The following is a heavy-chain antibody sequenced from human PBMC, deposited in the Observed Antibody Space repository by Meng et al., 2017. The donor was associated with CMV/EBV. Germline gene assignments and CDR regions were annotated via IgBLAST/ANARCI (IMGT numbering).Heavy chain of an antibody. Sequence: ASVKVSCKASGYTFTSYGISWVRQAPGQGLEWMGWISAYNGNTNYAQKLQGRVTMTTDTSTSTAYMELRSLRSDDTAVYYYARDLGTYDFWSGYLPNFDYWGQGTLVTVSS. CDR3: ARDLGTYDFWSGYLPNFDY. J-gene: IGHJ4*02. V-gene: IGHV1-18*01. D-gene: IGHD3-3*01. CDR2: ISAYNGNT. CDR1: GYTFTSYG.